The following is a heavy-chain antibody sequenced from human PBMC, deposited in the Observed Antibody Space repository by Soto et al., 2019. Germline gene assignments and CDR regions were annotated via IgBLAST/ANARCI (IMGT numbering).Heavy chain of an antibody. CDR2: IIPILGIA. Sequence: QVQLVQSGAEVKKPGSSVKVSCKASGGTFSSYTISWVRQAPGQGLEWMGRIIPILGIANYAQQFQGRATITAVKVTSTPYVEPSSLRCEDTAVYYCVTSSRGYDNVTGDSYMDVWGKGTTVTVAS. V-gene: IGHV1-69*02. CDR1: GGTFSSYT. J-gene: IGHJ6*03. CDR3: VTSSRGYDNVTGDSYMDV. D-gene: IGHD3-9*01.